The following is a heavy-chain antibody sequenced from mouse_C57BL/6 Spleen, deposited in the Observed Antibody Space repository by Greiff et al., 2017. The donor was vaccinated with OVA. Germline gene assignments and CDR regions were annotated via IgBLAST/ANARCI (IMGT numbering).Heavy chain of an antibody. CDR3: ASYYRDY. J-gene: IGHJ4*01. CDR1: GYTFTSYW. Sequence: QVQLQQPGAELVKPGASVKLSCKASGYTFTSYWMQWVKQRPGQGLEWIGEIDPSDSYTNYNQKFKGKATLTVDTSSSTAYMQRSSRTSEDSAVYYCASYYRDYWGQGTSVTVSS. CDR2: IDPSDSYT. V-gene: IGHV1-50*01. D-gene: IGHD2-12*01.